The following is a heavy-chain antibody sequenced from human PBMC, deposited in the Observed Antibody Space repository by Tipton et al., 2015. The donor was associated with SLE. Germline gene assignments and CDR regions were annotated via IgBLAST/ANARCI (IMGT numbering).Heavy chain of an antibody. D-gene: IGHD6-6*01. J-gene: IGHJ1*01. Sequence: SLRLSCAASGFTFSNYWMSWVRQAPGKGLEWVANIKQDGSEKFYVDSVKGRFTISRDNAKNSLYLQMNSLRTEDTALYYCAKDMRRYSSSSWYFQHWGQGTLVTVSS. CDR2: IKQDGSEK. V-gene: IGHV3-7*05. CDR3: AKDMRRYSSSSWYFQH. CDR1: GFTFSNYW.